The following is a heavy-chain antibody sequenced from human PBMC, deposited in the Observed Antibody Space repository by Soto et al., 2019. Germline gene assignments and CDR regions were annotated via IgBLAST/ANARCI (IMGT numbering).Heavy chain of an antibody. CDR2: ISGSGGST. Sequence: GGSLRLSCAASGFTFSSYAMSWVRQAPGKGLEWVSAISGSGGSTYYADSVKGRFTISRDNSKNTLYLQMNSLRAEDTAVYYCAKLIAAAGTSPPYGMDVWGQGTTVTVSS. CDR1: GFTFSSYA. CDR3: AKLIAAAGTSPPYGMDV. J-gene: IGHJ6*02. V-gene: IGHV3-23*01. D-gene: IGHD6-13*01.